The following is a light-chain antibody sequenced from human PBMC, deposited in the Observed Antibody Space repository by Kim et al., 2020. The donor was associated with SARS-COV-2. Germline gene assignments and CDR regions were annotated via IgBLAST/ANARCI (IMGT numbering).Light chain of an antibody. Sequence: DIVMTQSPDSLAVSLGERATINCKSSQSVFYCSNNKNYLAWYQHKPGQPPKLLIYWASTRESGVPDRFSGSGSGTDFTLTISSLQAEDVAVYYCQQYYSSPGFTFGPGTKVDIK. CDR3: QQYYSSPGFT. V-gene: IGKV4-1*01. CDR1: QSVFYCSNNKNY. J-gene: IGKJ3*01. CDR2: WAS.